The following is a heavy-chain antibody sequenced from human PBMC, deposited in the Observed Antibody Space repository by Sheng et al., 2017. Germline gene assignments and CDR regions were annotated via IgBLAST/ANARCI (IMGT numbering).Heavy chain of an antibody. D-gene: IGHD2-15*01. CDR3: AKAGGGQKGSYYFDY. J-gene: IGHJ4*02. Sequence: EVQLLESGGGLVQPGGSLRLSCAASGFTFSSYAMNWVRQAPGKGLEWVSGMSGSRISTYYADSVKGRFTVSRDNSENTVYLQMSSLRAEDTAIYYCAKAGGGQKGSYYFDYWGQGALVTVSS. CDR2: MSGSRIST. CDR1: GFTFSSYA. V-gene: IGHV3-23*01.